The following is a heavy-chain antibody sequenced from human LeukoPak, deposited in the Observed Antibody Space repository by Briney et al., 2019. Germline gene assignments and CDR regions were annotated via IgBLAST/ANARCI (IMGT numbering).Heavy chain of an antibody. CDR2: ISAYNGNT. CDR3: AGSTYYYDSPVGMDV. CDR1: GYTFTSYG. Sequence: RVASVKVSCKASGYTFTSYGISWVRQAPGQGLEWMGWISAYNGNTNYAQKLQGRVTMTTDTSTSTAYMELRSLRSDDTAVYYCAGSTYYYDSPVGMDVWGQGTTVTVSS. V-gene: IGHV1-18*01. D-gene: IGHD3-22*01. J-gene: IGHJ6*02.